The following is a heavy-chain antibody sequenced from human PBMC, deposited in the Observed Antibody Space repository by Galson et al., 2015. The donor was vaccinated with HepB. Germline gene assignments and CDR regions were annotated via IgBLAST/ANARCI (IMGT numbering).Heavy chain of an antibody. CDR1: GFTFGRYW. D-gene: IGHD3-16*01. CDR3: AREEAVAYGPFDY. V-gene: IGHV3-7*03. CDR2: LNQDGSEK. J-gene: IGHJ4*02. Sequence: LRLSCAVSGFTFGRYWMGWVRQAPGKGLEWVANLNQDGSEKQYVESAKGRFTISRDNAKNSLYLQMSGLRVDDTAVYYCAREEAVAYGPFDYWGQGTLVTVSP.